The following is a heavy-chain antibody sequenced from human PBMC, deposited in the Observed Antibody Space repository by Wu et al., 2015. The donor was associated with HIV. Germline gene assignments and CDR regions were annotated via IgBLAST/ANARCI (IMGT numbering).Heavy chain of an antibody. CDR2: MQPNSGVT. V-gene: IGHV1-2*02. D-gene: IGHD3-22*01. J-gene: IGHJ3*01. CDR3: ARDLWSVRYSSDSRALLVLLWSFDV. Sequence: QVQLVQSGAEVKKPGASMKVSCKTSGYTFTDYYIHWVRQAPGQGLEWMGWMQPNSGVTYYAPKFQDRVTMTRDTSINTAYMXLSRLTSDDTAVYYCARDLWSVRYSSDSRALLVLLWSFDVVGQGTGVTVSS. CDR1: GYTFTDYY.